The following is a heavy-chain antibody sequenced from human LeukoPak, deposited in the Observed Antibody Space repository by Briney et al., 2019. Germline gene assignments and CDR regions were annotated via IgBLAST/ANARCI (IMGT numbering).Heavy chain of an antibody. CDR2: ISYDGSNK. CDR3: ARDAGGYDS. D-gene: IGHD5-12*01. CDR1: GFTFSSYA. Sequence: PGGSLRLSCAASGFTFSSYAMHWVRQAPGKGLEWVAVISYDGSNKYYADSVKGRFTISRDNSKNTLYLQMNSLRVEDSAVYYCARDAGGYDSWGQGTLVTVSS. V-gene: IGHV3-30*07. J-gene: IGHJ5*01.